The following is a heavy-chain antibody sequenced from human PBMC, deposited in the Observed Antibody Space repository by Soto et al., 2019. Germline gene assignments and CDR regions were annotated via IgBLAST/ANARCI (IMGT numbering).Heavy chain of an antibody. CDR3: ARLQAAAGDNDLTFDY. CDR1: GHSFTTYW. J-gene: IGHJ4*02. D-gene: IGHD6-13*01. V-gene: IGHV5-10-1*01. Sequence: PGESLKISCEDSGHSFTTYWIAWVRQMPGKGLEWMGRIDPSDSSTTYSPSFQGHVTISADKSISTAYLQWSSLKASDTAMYYCARLQAAAGDNDLTFDYWGQGTLVTVSS. CDR2: IDPSDSST.